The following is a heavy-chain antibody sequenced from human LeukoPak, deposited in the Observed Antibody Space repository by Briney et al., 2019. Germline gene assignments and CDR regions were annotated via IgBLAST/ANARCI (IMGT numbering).Heavy chain of an antibody. V-gene: IGHV1-18*01. CDR2: ISAYNGNT. CDR3: ARDEPYYYGSGKLRNYGMDV. Sequence: GASVKVSCKASGYTFTSYGISWVRQAPGQGLEWMGWISAYNGNTNYAQKLQGRVTMTTDTSTSTAYMELRSLRSDDTAVYYCARDEPYYYGSGKLRNYGMDVWGQGTTVTVSS. CDR1: GYTFTSYG. D-gene: IGHD3-10*01. J-gene: IGHJ6*02.